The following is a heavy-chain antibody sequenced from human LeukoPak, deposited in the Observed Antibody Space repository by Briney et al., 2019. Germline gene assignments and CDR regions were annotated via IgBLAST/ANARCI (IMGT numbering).Heavy chain of an antibody. CDR3: AELGITMIGGV. D-gene: IGHD3-10*02. CDR2: IYSGGST. Sequence: GGSLRLSCAASGFTVSNNYMNWVRQAPGKGLEWVSVIYSGGSTSYADSVKGRFTISRDSAKNSLYLQMNSLRAEDTAVYYCAELGITMIGGVWGKGTTVTISS. J-gene: IGHJ6*04. CDR1: GFTVSNNY. V-gene: IGHV3-66*01.